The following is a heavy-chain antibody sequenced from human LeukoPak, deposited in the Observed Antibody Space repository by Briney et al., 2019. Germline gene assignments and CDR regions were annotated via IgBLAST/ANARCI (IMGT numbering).Heavy chain of an antibody. Sequence: ASETLSLTCTVSGYSIGSGYYWGWIRQPPGEGLEWIGSIYHSGSTLYNPSLQSRVTISVDTSKNQFSLNLSSATAADTAVYYCARALLWFGELSLDYWGQGTLVTVSS. CDR3: ARALLWFGELSLDY. CDR1: GYSIGSGYY. D-gene: IGHD3-10*01. V-gene: IGHV4-38-2*02. CDR2: IYHSGST. J-gene: IGHJ4*02.